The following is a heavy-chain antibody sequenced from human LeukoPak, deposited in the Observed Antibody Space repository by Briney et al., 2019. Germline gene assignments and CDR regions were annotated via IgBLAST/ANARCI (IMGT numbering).Heavy chain of an antibody. CDR2: IHSIGTT. V-gene: IGHV4-59*01. CDR3: ARDLRYSSGWSASGMDV. Sequence: SETLSLTCTVSGGSISRNYWSWIRQTPGKGLEWIGYIHSIGTTNYNPSLESRLTISIDTSKNQFSLKLTSVTAADTAVYYCARDLRYSSGWSASGMDVWGKGTTVTISS. D-gene: IGHD6-19*01. CDR1: GGSISRNY. J-gene: IGHJ6*03.